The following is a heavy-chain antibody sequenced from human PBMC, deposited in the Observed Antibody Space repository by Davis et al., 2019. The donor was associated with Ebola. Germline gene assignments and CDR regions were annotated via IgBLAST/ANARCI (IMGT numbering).Heavy chain of an antibody. Sequence: ASVKVSCKASGGTFGNYIINWVRQAPGIGLEWMGSFDSENGESIYAQKFEGRVSMAEDSSTNTAYMELSSLRSEDTAVYYCTVGGIGGMGDYWGQGTLVTVSS. CDR2: FDSENGES. CDR3: TVGGIGGMGDY. J-gene: IGHJ4*02. D-gene: IGHD3-10*01. V-gene: IGHV1-24*01. CDR1: GGTFGNYI.